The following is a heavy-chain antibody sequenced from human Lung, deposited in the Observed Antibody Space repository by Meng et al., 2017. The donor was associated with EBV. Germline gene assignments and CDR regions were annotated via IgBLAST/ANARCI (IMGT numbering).Heavy chain of an antibody. J-gene: IGHJ5*02. V-gene: IGHV6-1*01. CDR3: VGNSGWSFDT. Sequence: VPLAQSSPRLLNPSQTLSLPRATSGDRVPTHSAAWNWSLHTPSRRLWWVGRTYYWSKWYNDYAVAVKSRITINPDTSKNQFSLQLNSVSPEDTAIYDCVGNSGWSFDTWGQGTLVTVSS. D-gene: IGHD6-19*01. CDR2: TYYWSKWYN. CDR1: GDRVPTHSAA.